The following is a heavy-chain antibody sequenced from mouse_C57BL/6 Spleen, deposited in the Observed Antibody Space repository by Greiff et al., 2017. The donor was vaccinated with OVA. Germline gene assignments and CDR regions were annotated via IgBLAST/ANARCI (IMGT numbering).Heavy chain of an antibody. CDR2: INPYTGGT. V-gene: IGHV1-19*01. Sequence: EVQLQQSGPVLVKPGASVKMSCKASGYTFTDYYMNWVKQSHGKSLEWIGVINPYTGGTSYNQKFKGKATLTVDKSSSTAYMELNSLTSEDSAVYYCAREDSYAMDYWGQGTSVTGSS. J-gene: IGHJ4*01. CDR1: GYTFTDYY. CDR3: AREDSYAMDY.